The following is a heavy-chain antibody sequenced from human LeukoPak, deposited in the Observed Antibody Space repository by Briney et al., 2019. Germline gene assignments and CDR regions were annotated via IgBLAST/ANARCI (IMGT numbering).Heavy chain of an antibody. Sequence: PSETLSLTCTVSGGSISSSSYYWGWIRQPPGKGLEWIGSIYYSGSTYYNPSLKSRVTISVDTSKNQFSLKLSSVTAADTAVYYCARGRSGGSYYYYYGMDVWGQGTTVTVSS. J-gene: IGHJ6*02. CDR1: GGSISSSSYY. CDR3: ARGRSGGSYYYYYGMDV. D-gene: IGHD2-15*01. V-gene: IGHV4-39*07. CDR2: IYYSGST.